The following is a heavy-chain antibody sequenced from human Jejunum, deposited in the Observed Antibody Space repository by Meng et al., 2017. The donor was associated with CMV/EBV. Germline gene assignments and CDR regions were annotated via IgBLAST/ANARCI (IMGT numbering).Heavy chain of an antibody. Sequence: GHLQESGPGLVKPSETLSLTCTVSGGSIRGYYWNWIRQPAGKGLEWIGRVYMSGSTNYNPSLRSRVAMSVDTSKTQFSLRLTSVTAADTAVYYCARDRMAAPGTFEYWGQGTLVTVSS. CDR1: GGSIRGYY. V-gene: IGHV4-4*07. J-gene: IGHJ4*02. CDR2: VYMSGST. CDR3: ARDRMAAPGTFEY. D-gene: IGHD6-13*01.